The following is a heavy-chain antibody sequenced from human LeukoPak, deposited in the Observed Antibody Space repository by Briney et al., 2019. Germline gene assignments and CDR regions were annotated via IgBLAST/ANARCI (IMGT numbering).Heavy chain of an antibody. D-gene: IGHD2-21*01. Sequence: GRSLRLSCAASGFTFSSYGMHWVRQAPGKGLEWVAVIWYDGSNKYYADSVKGRFTISRDNSKNTLYLQMNSLRAEDTAVYYCARDKLPAVISGLDYWGQGTLVTVSS. CDR3: ARDKLPAVISGLDY. J-gene: IGHJ4*02. CDR1: GFTFSSYG. CDR2: IWYDGSNK. V-gene: IGHV3-33*01.